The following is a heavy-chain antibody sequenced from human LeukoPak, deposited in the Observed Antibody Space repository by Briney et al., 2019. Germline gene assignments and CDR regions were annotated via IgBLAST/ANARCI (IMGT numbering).Heavy chain of an antibody. V-gene: IGHV4-4*07. CDR3: ARGGYNWNSRYFDL. CDR1: GGTISSYY. J-gene: IGHJ2*01. CDR2: MYTSGST. D-gene: IGHD1/OR15-1a*01. Sequence: SETLSLTCTVSGGTISSYYWSWIRQPAGKGLEWIGRMYTSGSTNYNPSLKSRVTMSVDTSKNQFSLKQSSVTAADTAVYYCARGGYNWNSRYFDLWGRGTLVTVSS.